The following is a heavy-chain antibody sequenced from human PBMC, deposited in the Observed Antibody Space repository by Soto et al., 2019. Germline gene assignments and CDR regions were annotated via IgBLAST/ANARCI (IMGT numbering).Heavy chain of an antibody. D-gene: IGHD6-13*01. CDR2: MNPNSGNT. J-gene: IGHJ5*02. CDR3: ARSIAAAANWFDP. Sequence: ASVKVSCKASGYTFTSYDINWVRQATGQGLEWMGWMNPNSGNTGYAQKFQGRVTMTRNTSISTAYMELSSLRSEDTAVYYCARSIAAAANWFDPWGQGTLVTVSS. V-gene: IGHV1-8*01. CDR1: GYTFTSYD.